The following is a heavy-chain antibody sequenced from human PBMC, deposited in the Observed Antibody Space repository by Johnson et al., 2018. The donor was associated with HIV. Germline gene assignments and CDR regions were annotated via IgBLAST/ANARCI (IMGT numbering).Heavy chain of an antibody. CDR2: ISYDGSDK. D-gene: IGHD1-26*01. Sequence: QVQLVESGGGVVQPGRSLRLSCAASGLTFGSYPLHWVRQAPGRGLEWVAVISYDGSDKYYADSVKGRFTISRDNSKNTLYLQMNSLRAEDTAAYSCARGDRSTYYRRGAFDIWGQGTMLTVSS. V-gene: IGHV3-30*04. CDR3: ARGDRSTYYRRGAFDI. CDR1: GLTFGSYP. J-gene: IGHJ3*02.